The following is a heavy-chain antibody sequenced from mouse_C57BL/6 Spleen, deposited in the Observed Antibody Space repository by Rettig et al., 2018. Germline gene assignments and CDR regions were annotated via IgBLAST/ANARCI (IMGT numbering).Heavy chain of an antibody. J-gene: IGHJ2*01. CDR3: AREGPVGYFDY. V-gene: IGHV9-4*01. D-gene: IGHD1-1*01. Sequence: KYAEDFKGRFAFSLETSASTAYLQISNLKNEDTATYFCAREGPVGYFDYWGQGTTLTVSS.